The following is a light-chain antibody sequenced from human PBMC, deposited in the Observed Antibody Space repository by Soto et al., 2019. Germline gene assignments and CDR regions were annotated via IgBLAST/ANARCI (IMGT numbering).Light chain of an antibody. J-gene: IGLJ1*01. CDR2: EVN. Sequence: SVTISCTGTSSDVGGYNYVSWYQQHPGKAPKLMIYEVNKRPSGVPDRFSGSKSGNTASLTVSGLQAEDEAYYYCSSYAGSNNFGVFGTGTKVTV. V-gene: IGLV2-8*01. CDR3: SSYAGSNNFGV. CDR1: SSDVGGYNY.